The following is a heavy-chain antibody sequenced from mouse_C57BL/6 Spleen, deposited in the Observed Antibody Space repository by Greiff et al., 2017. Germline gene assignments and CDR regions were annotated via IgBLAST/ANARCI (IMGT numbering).Heavy chain of an antibody. J-gene: IGHJ1*03. Sequence: LEESGAELARPGASVKLSCKASGYTFTSYGISWVKQRTGQGLEWIGEIYPRSGNTYYNEKFKGKATLTADKSSSTAYMELRSLTSEDSAVYFCARGDSNGYFDVWGTGTTVTVSS. V-gene: IGHV1-81*01. CDR1: GYTFTSYG. CDR2: IYPRSGNT. CDR3: ARGDSNGYFDV. D-gene: IGHD2-5*01.